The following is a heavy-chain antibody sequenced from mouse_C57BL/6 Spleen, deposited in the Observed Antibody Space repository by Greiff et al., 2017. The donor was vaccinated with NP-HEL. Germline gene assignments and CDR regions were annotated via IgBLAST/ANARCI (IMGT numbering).Heavy chain of an antibody. D-gene: IGHD4-1*01. CDR1: GYAFSSSW. V-gene: IGHV1-82*01. CDR2: IYPGDGDT. Sequence: VQLQESGPELVKPGASVKISCKASGYAFSSSWMNWVKQRPGKGPEWIGRIYPGDGDTNYHGKFKGKATLTADKSSSTAYMHRSSLASEDCAVYYCASWDYLDYWSKGTTLTDAS. CDR3: ASWDYLDY. J-gene: IGHJ2*01.